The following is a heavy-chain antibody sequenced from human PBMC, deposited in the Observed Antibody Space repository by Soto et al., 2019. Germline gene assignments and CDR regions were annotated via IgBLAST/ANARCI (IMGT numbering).Heavy chain of an antibody. CDR2: MCYDGANK. CDR3: ARDATFGTKGGSFDI. CDR1: GFTFRIYS. V-gene: IGHV3-33*01. J-gene: IGHJ3*02. D-gene: IGHD3-16*01. Sequence: GGPLRLSCAASGFTFRIYSMHWVRQSPGKGLEWVAVMCYDGANKYYGESVKGRFTISRDNSENTLYLQMNSLRVEDTAVYYCARDATFGTKGGSFDIWGHGTLVTVSS.